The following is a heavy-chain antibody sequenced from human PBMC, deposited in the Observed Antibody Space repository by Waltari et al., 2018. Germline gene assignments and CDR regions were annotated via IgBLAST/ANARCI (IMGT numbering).Heavy chain of an antibody. J-gene: IGHJ4*01. D-gene: IGHD3-10*01. Sequence: QLQLQESGPGLVKPSETLSLTCTVSGGSISSSSYYWGWIRQPPGKGLEWIGSIYYSGSTYYNPSLKSRVTISVDTSKNQFSLKLSSVTAADTAVYYCARGGYYGSGSYYNVPPDYFDY. CDR2: IYYSGST. CDR3: ARGGYYGSGSYYNVPPDYFDY. V-gene: IGHV4-39*07. CDR1: GGSISSSSYY.